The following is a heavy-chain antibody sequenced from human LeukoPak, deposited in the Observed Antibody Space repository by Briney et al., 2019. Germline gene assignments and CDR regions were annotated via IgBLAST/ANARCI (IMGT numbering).Heavy chain of an antibody. CDR2: ISGSGST. CDR3: AKRGAEVGTTVAPGDY. D-gene: IGHD1-26*01. Sequence: PGGSLRLSCAAAGFTFSDYGMNWVRQAPGKGLEWVSGISGSGSTYYADSVKGRFTISRDNSKNTLYLQMNSLRAEDTAVYYCAKRGAEVGTTVAPGDYWGQGTLLTVSS. J-gene: IGHJ4*02. V-gene: IGHV3-23*01. CDR1: GFTFSDYG.